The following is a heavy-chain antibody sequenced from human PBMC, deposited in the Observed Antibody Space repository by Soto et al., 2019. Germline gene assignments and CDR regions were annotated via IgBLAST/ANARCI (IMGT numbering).Heavy chain of an antibody. Sequence: PSETLSLTCTVSGGSISSTSYYWGWIRQPPGKGLEWIGSIYYSGSTYYNPSLKSRVTISVDTSKNQFSLKLSSVTAADTAVYYCARHSGSYYYGMDVWDQGTTVTVSS. V-gene: IGHV4-39*01. CDR1: GGSISSTSYY. J-gene: IGHJ6*02. CDR2: IYYSGST. D-gene: IGHD2-15*01. CDR3: ARHSGSYYYGMDV.